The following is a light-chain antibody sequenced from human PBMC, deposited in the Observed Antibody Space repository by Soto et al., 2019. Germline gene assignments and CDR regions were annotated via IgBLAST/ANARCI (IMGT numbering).Light chain of an antibody. J-gene: IGKJ1*01. CDR1: QSVSSY. CDR3: QQYGSSPRT. Sequence: EIVFTQSPGTLSLSPGERATLSCRASQSVSSYLAWYQQKPGQAPRLLIYGASSRATGIPDRFSGSGSGTDFTLTISRLEPEDFAVYYCQQYGSSPRTFGQGTKVDI. CDR2: GAS. V-gene: IGKV3-20*01.